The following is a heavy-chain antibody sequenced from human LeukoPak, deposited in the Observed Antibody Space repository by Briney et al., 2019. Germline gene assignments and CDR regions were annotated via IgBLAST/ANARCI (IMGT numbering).Heavy chain of an antibody. J-gene: IGHJ4*02. V-gene: IGHV3-23*01. CDR2: NSGGSS. Sequence: GGSLRLSCAASGFTFSTYGVYWVRQAPGKGLEWVSSNSGGSSYYADSVKGRFTISRDNSKNTLYLQMNSLRAEDTAVYYCAKDMYSSSWGLFDYWGQGTLVTVSS. CDR1: GFTFSTYG. D-gene: IGHD6-13*01. CDR3: AKDMYSSSWGLFDY.